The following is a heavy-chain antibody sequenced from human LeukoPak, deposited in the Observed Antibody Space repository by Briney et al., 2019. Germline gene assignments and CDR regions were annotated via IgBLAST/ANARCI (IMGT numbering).Heavy chain of an antibody. V-gene: IGHV3-74*01. CDR3: ARDSSGPRDY. J-gene: IGHJ4*02. D-gene: IGHD3-22*01. CDR2: INSDGSST. Sequence: PGGSLRLSCAASEFTFSSYWMHWVRHAPGKGLGWVSRINSDGSSTSYADSVKGRFTISRDNAKNSLYLQMNSLRAEDTAVYYCARDSSGPRDYWGQGTLVTVSS. CDR1: EFTFSSYW.